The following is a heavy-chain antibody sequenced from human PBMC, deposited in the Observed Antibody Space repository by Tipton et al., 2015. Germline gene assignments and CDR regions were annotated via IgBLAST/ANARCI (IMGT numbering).Heavy chain of an antibody. V-gene: IGHV4-59*08. J-gene: IGHJ4*02. CDR1: SDSISKYY. Sequence: TLSLTCSVSSDSISKYYWSWIRQPPGKELEWIGYIQYSGSTNYNPSLKSRVTISVDTSKTQFSLKMTSVTAADTAVYYCACQDYDSLTRDYQTVDYWGQGILVTVSS. CDR2: IQYSGST. D-gene: IGHD3-9*01. CDR3: ACQDYDSLTRDYQTVDY.